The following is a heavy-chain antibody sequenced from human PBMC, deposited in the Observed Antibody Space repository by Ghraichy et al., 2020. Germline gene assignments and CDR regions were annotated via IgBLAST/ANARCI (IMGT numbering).Heavy chain of an antibody. V-gene: IGHV3-21*01. CDR3: ARDPIVPAAMLDY. Sequence: GGSLRLSCAASGFTFSSYSMNWVRQAPGKGLEWVSSISSSSSYIYYADSVKGRFTISRDNAKNSLYLQMNSLRAEDTAVYYCARDPIVPAAMLDYWGQGTLVTVSS. J-gene: IGHJ4*02. CDR2: ISSSSSYI. CDR1: GFTFSSYS. D-gene: IGHD2-2*01.